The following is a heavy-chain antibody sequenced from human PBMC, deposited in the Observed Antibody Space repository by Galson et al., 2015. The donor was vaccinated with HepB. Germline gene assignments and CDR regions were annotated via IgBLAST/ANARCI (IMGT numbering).Heavy chain of an antibody. J-gene: IGHJ4*02. D-gene: IGHD3-16*01. CDR2: ISGSGGST. Sequence: SLRLSCAASGFTFSSYAMSWVRQAPGKGLEWVSTISGSGGSTYYADSVKGQFTISRDNSKNTLYLQMNSLRAEDTAVYYCAKLTVAWGISEFDYWGQGTLVTVSS. V-gene: IGHV3-23*01. CDR1: GFTFSSYA. CDR3: AKLTVAWGISEFDY.